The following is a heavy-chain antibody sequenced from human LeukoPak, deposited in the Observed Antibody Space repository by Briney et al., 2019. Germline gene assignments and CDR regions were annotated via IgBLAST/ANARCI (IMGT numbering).Heavy chain of an antibody. Sequence: WGSLRLSCAASGFTFSSYGMHWVRQAPGKGLEWVAVISYDGSNKYYADSVKGRFTISRDNSKNTLYLQMNSLRAEDTAVYYCATYYDFWSGYYPFNSWGEGTLVTVSS. V-gene: IGHV3-30*03. J-gene: IGHJ4*02. D-gene: IGHD3-3*01. CDR2: ISYDGSNK. CDR1: GFTFSSYG. CDR3: ATYYDFWSGYYPFNS.